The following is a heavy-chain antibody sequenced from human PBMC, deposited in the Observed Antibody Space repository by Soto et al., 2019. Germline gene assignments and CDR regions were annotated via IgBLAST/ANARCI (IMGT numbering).Heavy chain of an antibody. V-gene: IGHV4-39*01. CDR3: ARLSGSYAAY. CDR1: TFSSYA. Sequence: TFSSYAMSWIRQPPGKGLEWIGSIYYSGSTYYNPSLKSRVTISVDTSKNQFSLKLSSVTAADTAVYYCARLSGSYAAYWGQGTLVTVSS. CDR2: IYYSGST. D-gene: IGHD1-26*01. J-gene: IGHJ4*02.